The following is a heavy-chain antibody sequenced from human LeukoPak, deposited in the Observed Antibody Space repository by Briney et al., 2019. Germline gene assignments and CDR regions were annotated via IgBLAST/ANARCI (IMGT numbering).Heavy chain of an antibody. V-gene: IGHV3-48*03. CDR2: ISNSSSAR. D-gene: IGHD1-26*01. CDR1: GFTFSSYE. Sequence: PGGSLRLSCAASGFTFSSYEMNWVRQAPGKGLEWISYISNSSSARYYAGSVKGRFTISRDNAKNLLYLQMSSLRAEDTAVYYCARMSGSKGAGYWGQGTLVTVSS. J-gene: IGHJ4*02. CDR3: ARMSGSKGAGY.